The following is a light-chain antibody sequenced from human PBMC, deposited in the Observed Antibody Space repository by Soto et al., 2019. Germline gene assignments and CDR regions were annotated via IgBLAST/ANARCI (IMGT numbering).Light chain of an antibody. CDR2: YDS. V-gene: IGLV3-21*04. Sequence: SYELTQPPSVPVAPGKTATITCGGNNIGSKSVHWYQQKPGQAPVVVTYYDSDRPSGIPERFSGSNSGNTATLTISRVEAGDEADYYCQVWDSSSDHRVFGTGTKLTVL. J-gene: IGLJ1*01. CDR3: QVWDSSSDHRV. CDR1: NIGSKS.